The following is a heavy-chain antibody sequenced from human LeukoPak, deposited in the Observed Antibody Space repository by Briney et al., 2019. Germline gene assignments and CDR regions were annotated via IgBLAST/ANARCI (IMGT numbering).Heavy chain of an antibody. J-gene: IGHJ6*03. Sequence: ASETLSLTCTVSGGSISSYYWSWIRQPPGKGLEWIGYIYYSGSTNYNPSLKSRVTISVDTSKNQFSLKLSSVTAADTAVYYCARVNPGAVTLLDYYYYMDVWGKGTTVTVSS. D-gene: IGHD4-11*01. CDR1: GGSISSYY. CDR3: ARVNPGAVTLLDYYYYMDV. CDR2: IYYSGST. V-gene: IGHV4-59*01.